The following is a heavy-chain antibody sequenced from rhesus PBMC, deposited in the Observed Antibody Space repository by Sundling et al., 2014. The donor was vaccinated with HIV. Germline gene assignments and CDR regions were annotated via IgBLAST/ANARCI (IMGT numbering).Heavy chain of an antibody. D-gene: IGHD3-22*01. J-gene: IGHJ4*01. Sequence: EVQLVESGGGVVQPGGSLRLSCAASGFTFDDYAMHWVRQAPGKGLEWVSGITWSGDNTGHADSVKGRFTISRDNAKNSLYLQMNRLRAEDTALYYCARDGGIYYWASYFDYWGQGVLVTVSS. CDR2: ITWSGDNT. CDR3: ARDGGIYYWASYFDY. V-gene: IGHV3-201*01. CDR1: GFTFDDYA.